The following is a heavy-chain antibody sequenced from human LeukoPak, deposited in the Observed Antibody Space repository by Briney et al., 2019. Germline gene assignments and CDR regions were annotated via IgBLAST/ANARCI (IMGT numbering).Heavy chain of an antibody. Sequence: PGGSLRLSCAASGFTFSSYGMHWVRQAPGKGLEWVAVIWNDGSNKYYADSVKGRFTISRDNSKNTLYLQMNSLRAEDTAVYYCARDLGDYGIEFYYYYGMDVWGKGTTVTVSS. CDR1: GFTFSSYG. D-gene: IGHD4-17*01. CDR2: IWNDGSNK. V-gene: IGHV3-33*01. J-gene: IGHJ6*04. CDR3: ARDLGDYGIEFYYYYGMDV.